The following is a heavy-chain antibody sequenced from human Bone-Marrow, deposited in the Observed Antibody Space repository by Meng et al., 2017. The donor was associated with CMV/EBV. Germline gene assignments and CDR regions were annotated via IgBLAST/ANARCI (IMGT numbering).Heavy chain of an antibody. CDR3: ARGAWYYDSSGYSAF. J-gene: IGHJ4*02. V-gene: IGHV1-2*02. D-gene: IGHD3-22*01. CDR1: GYTFTGYY. CDR2: INPNSGGT. Sequence: QGQLVQPGAEVKKPGASVKVSCKASGYTFTGYYMHWVRQAPGQGLEWMGWINPNSGGTNYAQKFQGRVTMTRDTSISTAYMELSRLRSDDTAVYYCARGAWYYDSSGYSAFWGQGTLVTVSS.